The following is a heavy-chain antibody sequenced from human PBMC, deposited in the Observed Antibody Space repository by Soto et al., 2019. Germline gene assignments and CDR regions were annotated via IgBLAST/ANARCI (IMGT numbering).Heavy chain of an antibody. Sequence: EVQVVESGGGLVQPGGSLRLSCSVSGFTFTGYWMKWVRQAPGKGLEWVATINEDGGETYYVDSVRGRFTVSRDSAKNSMLLQRNSLRVEDTAVYYCASTRGYWGQGTLVTVSS. CDR2: INEDGGET. CDR3: ASTRGY. V-gene: IGHV3-7*05. CDR1: GFTFTGYW. J-gene: IGHJ4*02. D-gene: IGHD3-3*01.